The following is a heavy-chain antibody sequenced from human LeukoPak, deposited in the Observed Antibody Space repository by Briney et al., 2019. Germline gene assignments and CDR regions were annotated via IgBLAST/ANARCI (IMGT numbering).Heavy chain of an antibody. D-gene: IGHD4-23*01. CDR1: GGSISSISSNNYH. CDR2: IYYSGST. V-gene: IGHV4-39*02. J-gene: IGHJ6*02. Sequence: PSETLSLTCNVSGGSISSISSNNYHWGWIRQPPGKGLEWIGSIYYSGSTYYNPSLKSRVTISVDTSKNQFSLKLSSVTAADTALYYCAREMRVVTAHGIDVWGQGTTVTVSS. CDR3: AREMRVVTAHGIDV.